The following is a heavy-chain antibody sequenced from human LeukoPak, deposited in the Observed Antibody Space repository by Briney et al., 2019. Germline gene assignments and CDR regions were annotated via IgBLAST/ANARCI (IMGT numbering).Heavy chain of an antibody. J-gene: IGHJ3*02. Sequence: GGSLRLSCAASGFTFSSYWMSWVRQAPGKGLEWLANIKQDGSEKNYVDSVKGRFTISRDNAEKSLYLQMNSLRVEDTAVYYCARDRSYAFDIWGQGTMVTVSS. V-gene: IGHV3-7*01. CDR3: ARDRSYAFDI. D-gene: IGHD1-26*01. CDR1: GFTFSSYW. CDR2: IKQDGSEK.